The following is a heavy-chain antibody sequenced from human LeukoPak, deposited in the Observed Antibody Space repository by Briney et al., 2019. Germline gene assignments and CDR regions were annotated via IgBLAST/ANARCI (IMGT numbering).Heavy chain of an antibody. CDR2: ISTSSSYI. CDR3: ARERRYYYDSSGFYRYFDY. V-gene: IGHV3-21*04. D-gene: IGHD3-22*01. J-gene: IGHJ4*02. Sequence: PGGSLRLSCAASGFSFSSYSMNWVRQAPGKGLEWVSSISTSSSYIYYADSVKGRFTISRDNAKNSLYLQMNSLRAEDTAVYYCARERRYYYDSSGFYRYFDYWGQGTLVTVSS. CDR1: GFSFSSYS.